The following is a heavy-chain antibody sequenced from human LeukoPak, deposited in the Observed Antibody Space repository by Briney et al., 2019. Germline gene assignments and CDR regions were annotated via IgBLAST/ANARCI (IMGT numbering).Heavy chain of an antibody. V-gene: IGHV3-15*01. D-gene: IGHD4-23*01. J-gene: IGHJ4*02. CDR1: GFTFGNAW. CDR2: IKSKTDGGTT. CDR3: TTDWALYGGFDY. Sequence: GGSLRLSCAASGFTFGNAWMSWVRQAPGKGLEWVGRIKSKTDGGTTDYAASVKGRFTISRDDSKNTLYLQMNSLKTEDTAVYYCTTDWALYGGFDYWGQGTLVTVSS.